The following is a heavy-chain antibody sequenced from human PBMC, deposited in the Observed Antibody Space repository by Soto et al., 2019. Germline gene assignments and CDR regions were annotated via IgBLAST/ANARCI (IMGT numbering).Heavy chain of an antibody. V-gene: IGHV3-30-3*01. J-gene: IGHJ4*02. CDR1: GFTFSSYA. CDR3: ARFKGCSGGSCYPYFDY. D-gene: IGHD2-15*01. CDR2: MSYDGSNK. Sequence: ESGGGVVQPGRSLRLSCAASGFTFSSYAMHWVRQAPGKGLEWVAVMSYDGSNKYYADSVKGRFTISRDNSKNTLYLQMSSLRAEDTAVYYCARFKGCSGGSCYPYFDYWGQGTLVTVSS.